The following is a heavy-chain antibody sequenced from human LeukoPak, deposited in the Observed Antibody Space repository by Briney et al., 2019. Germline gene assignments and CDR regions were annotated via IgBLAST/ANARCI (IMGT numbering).Heavy chain of an antibody. CDR1: GFTVSSSY. V-gene: IGHV3-53*01. CDR2: IYSGGST. Sequence: GGTLRLSCPAYGFTVSSSYMSWVRQAPGKGLEWVSLIYSGGSTYYAASVKGRYTISRDNSKNTLYLQMNSPRPEDTAVYYCAKGYNYAYEYWGQGTLVTVSS. J-gene: IGHJ4*02. D-gene: IGHD5-18*01. CDR3: AKGYNYAYEY.